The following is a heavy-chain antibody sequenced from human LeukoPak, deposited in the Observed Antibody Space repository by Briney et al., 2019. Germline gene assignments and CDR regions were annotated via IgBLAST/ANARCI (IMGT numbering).Heavy chain of an antibody. CDR1: GFTFSSYA. CDR3: ASPITMVRGVRFGFDY. CDR2: ISGSGGST. V-gene: IGHV3-23*01. J-gene: IGHJ4*02. Sequence: PGGSLRLSCAASGFTFSSYAMSWVRQAPGKGLEWVSAISGSGGSTYYADSVKGRFTISRDNSKNTLYLQMNSLRAEDTAVYYCASPITMVRGVRFGFDYWGQGTLVTVSS. D-gene: IGHD3-10*01.